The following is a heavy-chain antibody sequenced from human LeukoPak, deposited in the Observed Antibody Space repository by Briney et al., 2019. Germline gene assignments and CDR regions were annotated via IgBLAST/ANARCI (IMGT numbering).Heavy chain of an antibody. D-gene: IGHD3-22*01. Sequence: GGSPRLSCAASGFTFSNAWMSWVRQAPGKGLEWVGRIKSKTDGGTTDYAAPVKGRFTISRDDSKNTLYLQMNSLKTEDTAVYYCTTEYYYDSSGYYEYFQHWGQGTLVTVSS. CDR3: TTEYYYDSSGYYEYFQH. J-gene: IGHJ1*01. CDR1: GFTFSNAW. V-gene: IGHV3-15*01. CDR2: IKSKTDGGTT.